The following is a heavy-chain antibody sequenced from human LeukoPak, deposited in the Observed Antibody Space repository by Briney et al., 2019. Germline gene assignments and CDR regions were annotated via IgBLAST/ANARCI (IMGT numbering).Heavy chain of an antibody. Sequence: GGSLRLSCAASGFTFTNHWMHWVRQAPGKGLVWVSRINSDGSSTSYADSVKGRFTISRDNAKNTLYLQMNSLRAEDTAVYYCARPPVKEQWLDYWGQGTLVTVSS. CDR1: GFTFTNHW. V-gene: IGHV3-74*01. J-gene: IGHJ4*02. CDR3: ARPPVKEQWLDY. D-gene: IGHD6-19*01. CDR2: INSDGSST.